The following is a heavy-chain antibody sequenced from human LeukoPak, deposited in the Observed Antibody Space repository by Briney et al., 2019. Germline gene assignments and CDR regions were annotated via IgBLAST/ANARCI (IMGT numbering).Heavy chain of an antibody. V-gene: IGHV1-2*02. CDR3: ARVLGEYYDFWSGYYNFDY. Sequence: ASVKVSCKASGYTFTGYYMHWVRQAPGQGLEWMGWINPNSGGTNYAQKFQGRVTMTRDTSISTAYRELSRLRSDDTAVYYCARVLGEYYDFWSGYYNFDYWGQGTLVTVSS. CDR2: INPNSGGT. J-gene: IGHJ4*02. CDR1: GYTFTGYY. D-gene: IGHD3-3*01.